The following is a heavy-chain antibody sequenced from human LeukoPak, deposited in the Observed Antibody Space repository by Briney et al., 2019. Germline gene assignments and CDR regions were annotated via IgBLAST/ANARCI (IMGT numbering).Heavy chain of an antibody. CDR2: ISSSNSPI. D-gene: IGHD2-2*01. CDR1: GFTFSSYS. J-gene: IGHJ4*02. CDR3: ARAQQVGFSNWIGY. V-gene: IGHV3-48*01. Sequence: GGSLRLSCAASGFTFSSYSMNWVRQAPGKGLEWVSYISSSNSPIYYADSVKGRFTISRDNAKNSLFLQMNSLGPEDTAVYYCARAQQVGFSNWIGYWGQGALVTVSS.